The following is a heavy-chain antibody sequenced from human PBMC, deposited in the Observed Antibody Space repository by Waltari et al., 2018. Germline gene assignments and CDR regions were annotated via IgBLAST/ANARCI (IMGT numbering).Heavy chain of an antibody. D-gene: IGHD2-15*01. CDR1: DGSLSSYY. J-gene: IGHJ3*02. Sequence: QVQLQESGPGLVKPSETLSLTCSIFDGSLSSYYWPWIRQSPGKGLEWIGYVHYSGSTNYNPSLKSRVTISVDTSKNQFSLNLNSVTAADAAVYYCARDHRYCSGVSCFSDAFDIWGQGTMVTVSS. CDR3: ARDHRYCSGVSCFSDAFDI. CDR2: VHYSGST. V-gene: IGHV4-59*01.